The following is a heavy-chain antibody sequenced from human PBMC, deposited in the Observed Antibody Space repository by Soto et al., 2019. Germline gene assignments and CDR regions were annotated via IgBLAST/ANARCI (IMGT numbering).Heavy chain of an antibody. V-gene: IGHV3-7*03. CDR3: ARDHLILPAHDFFYGSDV. Sequence: GGSLRLSCEVSGFIFSMYSMSWVRQTPGKGLEWVAKIPQDGVDGHYADAVKGRFTISRDNGKNSLYLQMNNLRAEDTAVYYCARDHLILPAHDFFYGSDVWGRGATVTVS. CDR2: IPQDGVDG. J-gene: IGHJ6*02. D-gene: IGHD2-21*02. CDR1: GFIFSMYS.